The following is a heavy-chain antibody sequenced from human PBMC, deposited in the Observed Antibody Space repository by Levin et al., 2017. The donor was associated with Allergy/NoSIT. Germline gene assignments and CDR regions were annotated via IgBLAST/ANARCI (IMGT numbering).Heavy chain of an antibody. Sequence: ASVKVSCKASGYTFTGYYMHWVRQAPGQGLEWMGWINPNSGGTNYAQKFQGRVTMTRDTSISTAYMELSRLRSDDTAVYYCARDMGRGWLGDGDAFDIWGQGTMVTVSS. CDR2: INPNSGGT. CDR1: GYTFTGYY. D-gene: IGHD6-19*01. J-gene: IGHJ3*02. CDR3: ARDMGRGWLGDGDAFDI. V-gene: IGHV1-2*02.